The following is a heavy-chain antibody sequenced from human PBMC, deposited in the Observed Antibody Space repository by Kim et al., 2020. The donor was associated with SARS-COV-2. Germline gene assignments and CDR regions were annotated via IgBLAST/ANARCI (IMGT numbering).Heavy chain of an antibody. V-gene: IGHV3-23*01. Sequence: GGSLRLSCAASVFTFSSYAMSWVRQAPGKGLEWVSAISGSGGSTYYADSVKGRFTISRDNSKNTLYLQMNSLRAEDTAVYYCAKDDRYSYGFDYWGQGTLVTVSS. CDR3: AKDDRYSYGFDY. CDR1: VFTFSSYA. J-gene: IGHJ4*02. D-gene: IGHD5-18*01. CDR2: ISGSGGST.